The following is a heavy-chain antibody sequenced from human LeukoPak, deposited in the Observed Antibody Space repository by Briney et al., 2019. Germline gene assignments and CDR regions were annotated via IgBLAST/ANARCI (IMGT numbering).Heavy chain of an antibody. CDR2: INPDSGGT. CDR1: GYTFTDYY. V-gene: IGHV1-2*02. CDR3: ARPAYDSSGYYSFDY. D-gene: IGHD3-22*01. Sequence: ASVKVSCKASGYTFTDYYIHWVRQAPGQGLEWMGWINPDSGGTDYAQKFQGRVTMTRDTSISTAYMELSRLRSDDTAVYYCARPAYDSSGYYSFDYWGQGTLVTVSS. J-gene: IGHJ4*02.